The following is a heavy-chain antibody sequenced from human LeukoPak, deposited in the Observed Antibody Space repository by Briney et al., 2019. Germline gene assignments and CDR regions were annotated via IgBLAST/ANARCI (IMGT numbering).Heavy chain of an antibody. Sequence: GGSLRLSCGASGFTFSSYAMSWVRQAPGKGLEWVSAISGSGGSPYYADSVKGRLTISRDNSKNTLYLQMNGLRAEDTAVYYCARGRGMAGYFDYWGQGTLVTVSS. D-gene: IGHD3-16*01. CDR2: ISGSGGSP. V-gene: IGHV3-23*01. CDR1: GFTFSSYA. CDR3: ARGRGMAGYFDY. J-gene: IGHJ4*02.